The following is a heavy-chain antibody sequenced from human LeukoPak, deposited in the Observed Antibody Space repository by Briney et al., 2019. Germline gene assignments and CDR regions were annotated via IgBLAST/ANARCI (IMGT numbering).Heavy chain of an antibody. J-gene: IGHJ4*02. D-gene: IGHD4-17*01. CDR1: GYTFTGYC. Sequence: GASVKVSCKASGYTFTGYCMHWVRQAPGQGLEWMGVINPKSGYTTYAPKFQGRVTLTRDMSTSTVYMELSSLRSEDTAVYYCARVGADASTETTNYFDNWGQGTLVTVSS. CDR2: INPKSGYT. CDR3: ARVGADASTETTNYFDN. V-gene: IGHV1-46*01.